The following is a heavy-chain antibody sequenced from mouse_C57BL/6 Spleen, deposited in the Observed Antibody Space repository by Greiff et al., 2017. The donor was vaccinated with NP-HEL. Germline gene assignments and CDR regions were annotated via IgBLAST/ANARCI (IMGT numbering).Heavy chain of an antibody. CDR1: GYTFTSYW. J-gene: IGHJ2*01. CDR3: ARRGYDYVYYFDY. D-gene: IGHD2-4*01. V-gene: IGHV1-64*01. CDR2: IHPNSGST. Sequence: VQLQQPGAELVKPGASVKLSCKASGYTFTSYWMHWVKQRPGQGLEWIGMIHPNSGSTNYNEKFKSKATLTVDKSSSPAYMQLSSLTSEDSAVYYCARRGYDYVYYFDYWGQGTTLTVSS.